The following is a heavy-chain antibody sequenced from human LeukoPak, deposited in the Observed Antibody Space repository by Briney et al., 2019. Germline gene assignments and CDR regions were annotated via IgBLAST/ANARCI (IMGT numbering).Heavy chain of an antibody. J-gene: IGHJ3*02. CDR1: GFTFDIYA. CDR2: ISASANST. V-gene: IGHV3-23*01. D-gene: IGHD2-2*01. CDR3: ARGPSCTSASCYVIGALDI. Sequence: GGSLRLSCAASGFTFDIYAMTWVRQAPGKGPDWVSGISASANSTYYADSVKGRFIISRDNSKNTLYLQMNSLRVDDMAAYYCARGPSCTSASCYVIGALDIWGLGTTVTVSS.